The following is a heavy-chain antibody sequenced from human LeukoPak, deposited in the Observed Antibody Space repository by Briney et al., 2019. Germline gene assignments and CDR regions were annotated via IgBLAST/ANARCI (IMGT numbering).Heavy chain of an antibody. CDR2: INHSGST. V-gene: IGHV4-34*01. D-gene: IGHD3-22*01. CDR3: ARGRGYSYGYQYYYDSSGYFVFDY. J-gene: IGHJ4*02. Sequence: SETLSLTCAVYGGSFSGYYWSWIRHPPRKGLEWIGEINHSGSTNYKPSLKSRVTISVDTSKDQFSLKLRSVTAADTAVYYCARGRGYSYGYQYYYDSSGYFVFDYWGQGTLVTVSS. CDR1: GGSFSGYY.